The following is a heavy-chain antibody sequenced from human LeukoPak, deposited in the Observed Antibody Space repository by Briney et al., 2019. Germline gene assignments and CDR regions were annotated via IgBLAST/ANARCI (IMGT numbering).Heavy chain of an antibody. CDR1: GGSISSYY. D-gene: IGHD3-9*01. Sequence: SETLSLTCTVSGGSISSYYWSWIRQPPGKGLEWIGYIYYSGSTNYNPSLKSRVTISVDTSKNQFSLKLSYVTAADTAVYYCARFDYDILTGASYAFDIWGQGTMVTVSS. CDR2: IYYSGST. CDR3: ARFDYDILTGASYAFDI. V-gene: IGHV4-59*01. J-gene: IGHJ3*02.